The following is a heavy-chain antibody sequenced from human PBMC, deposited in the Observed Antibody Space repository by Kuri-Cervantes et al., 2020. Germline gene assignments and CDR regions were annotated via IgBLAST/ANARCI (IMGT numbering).Heavy chain of an antibody. CDR3: ARGLGGYSYGYPILPAYYYYGMDV. D-gene: IGHD5-18*01. Sequence: GESLKISCAASGFTVSSNYMSWVRQAPGKGLEWVSVIYSGGSTYYADSVKGRFTISRDNSKNTLYLQMNSLRAEDTAVYYCARGLGGYSYGYPILPAYYYYGMDVWGQGTTVTVSS. J-gene: IGHJ6*02. CDR2: IYSGGST. V-gene: IGHV3-53*01. CDR1: GFTVSSNY.